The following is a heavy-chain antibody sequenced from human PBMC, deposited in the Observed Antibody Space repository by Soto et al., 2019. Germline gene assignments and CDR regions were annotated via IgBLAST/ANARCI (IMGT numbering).Heavy chain of an antibody. CDR2: IYYSGST. D-gene: IGHD5-18*01. V-gene: IGHV4-59*01. CDR3: ARDDGGGYGYASGWFDP. CDR1: GGSISSYY. J-gene: IGHJ5*02. Sequence: SETLSLTCTVSGGSISSYYWSWIRQPPGKGLEWIGYIYYSGSTNYNPSLKSRVTISVDTSKNQFSLKLSSVTAADTAVYYCARDDGGGYGYASGWFDPWGQGTLVTVSS.